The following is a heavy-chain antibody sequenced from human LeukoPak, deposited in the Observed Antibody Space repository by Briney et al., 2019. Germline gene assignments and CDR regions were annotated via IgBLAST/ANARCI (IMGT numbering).Heavy chain of an antibody. Sequence: PSETLSLTCTVSGGSISSGEYYWSWIRQPPGKGLEWIGYIYYSGSTYYDPSLKSRVTISRDTSKNQFSLKLSSVTAADTAVYYCARDRGGVNDAFDIWGQGTMVTVSS. V-gene: IGHV4-30-4*02. J-gene: IGHJ3*02. CDR1: GGSISSGEYY. CDR2: IYYSGST. D-gene: IGHD3-16*01. CDR3: ARDRGGVNDAFDI.